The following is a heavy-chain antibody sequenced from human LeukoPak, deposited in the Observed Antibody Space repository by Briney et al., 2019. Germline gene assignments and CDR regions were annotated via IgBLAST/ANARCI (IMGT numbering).Heavy chain of an antibody. V-gene: IGHV4-59*01. J-gene: IGHJ4*02. Sequence: SETLSLTCTVSGVSISSYYWSWIRQPPGKGLEWIGYIYYSGSTNYNPSLKSRVTISVDTSKNQFSLKLSSVTAADTAVYYCARYKASRWSGYEYWGQGTLVTVSS. D-gene: IGHD3-3*01. CDR1: GVSISSYY. CDR2: IYYSGST. CDR3: ARYKASRWSGYEY.